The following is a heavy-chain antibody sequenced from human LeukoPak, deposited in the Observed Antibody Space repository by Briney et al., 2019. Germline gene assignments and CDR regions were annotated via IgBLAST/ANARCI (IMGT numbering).Heavy chain of an antibody. V-gene: IGHV1-8*01. CDR2: MQPNGGNT. CDR1: GYTFTSDD. CDR3: ARGRYCSGGSCYYLTEYFQH. J-gene: IGHJ1*01. Sequence: GASVKVSCKASGYTFTSDDINWVRQGTGQGLEWVGWMQPNGGNTGYAQKFQGRVTMTRNTSISTAYMELSSLRSEDTAVYYCARGRYCSGGSCYYLTEYFQHWGQGTLVTVSS. D-gene: IGHD2-15*01.